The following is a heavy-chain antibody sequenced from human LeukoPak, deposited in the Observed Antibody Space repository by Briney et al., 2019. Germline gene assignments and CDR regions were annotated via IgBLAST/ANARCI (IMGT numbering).Heavy chain of an antibody. CDR2: IKQEGIEK. CDR3: AGGGGWLVVS. Sequence: PGGSLRLSCGAAGFAFSGYWMNWVRQAPGKGLEWVANIKQEGIEKNYAHSVKGRFTISRDNVKNSVFLEMNSLRVEDTAVYYCAGGGGWLVVSWGEGTLVTVSS. CDR1: GFAFSGYW. J-gene: IGHJ5*02. D-gene: IGHD2-8*02. V-gene: IGHV3-7*01.